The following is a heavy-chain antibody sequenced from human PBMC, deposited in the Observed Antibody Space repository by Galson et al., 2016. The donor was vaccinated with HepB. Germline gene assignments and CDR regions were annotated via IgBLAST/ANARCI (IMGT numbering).Heavy chain of an antibody. V-gene: IGHV3-48*01. Sequence: SLRLSCAASGFTFSSYWMSWVRQAPGKGLEWVSYISSSSSTIYFADSVKGRFTISRDNSNNTLYLQMTSLSPEDTAVYYCARDKSFYYYGMDGWGQGTTVTVSS. CDR1: GFTFSSYW. CDR2: ISSSSSTI. CDR3: ARDKSFYYYGMDG. J-gene: IGHJ6*02.